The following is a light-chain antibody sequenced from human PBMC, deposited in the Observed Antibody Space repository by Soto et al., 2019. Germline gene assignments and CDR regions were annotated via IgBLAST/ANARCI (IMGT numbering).Light chain of an antibody. CDR3: QQYDDYPLT. CDR1: QSVRSW. CDR2: DAS. Sequence: IQMTQSPATLSASVGDRVTITRRASQSVRSWLAWYQQKPGTAPKLLIFDASRLESGVPSRFSGSASGTEFTLTISSLQPDDFGTYYCQQYDDYPLTFGGGTKVDIK. J-gene: IGKJ4*01. V-gene: IGKV1-5*01.